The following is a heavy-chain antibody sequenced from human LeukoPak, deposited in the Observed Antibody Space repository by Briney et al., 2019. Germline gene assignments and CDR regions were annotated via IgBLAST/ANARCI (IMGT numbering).Heavy chain of an antibody. J-gene: IGHJ4*02. D-gene: IGHD4-17*01. CDR1: GGTFSSYA. V-gene: IGHV1-69*01. CDR3: ARSPTNYGDEIDY. Sequence: VKVSCKASGGTFSSYAISWVRQAPGQGRECLGGIIPIFGTANYAQKFQGRVTITADESTSTAYMELSSLRSEDTAVCYCARSPTNYGDEIDYWGQGTLVTVSS. CDR2: IIPIFGTA.